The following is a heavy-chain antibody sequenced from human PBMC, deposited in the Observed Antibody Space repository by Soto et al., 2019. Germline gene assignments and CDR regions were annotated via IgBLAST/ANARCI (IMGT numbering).Heavy chain of an antibody. CDR2: VSASGLNT. Sequence: PGGSLRLSCAASGFTFSTYAMAWVRQAPGKGLEWVSGVSASGLNTDCADPVKGRFYISRDNSKNTVSLHMNSLRAEDTAVYYCAKVRSEMSVPYQEYFQHWGQGTLVTVSS. J-gene: IGHJ1*01. V-gene: IGHV3-23*01. D-gene: IGHD2-2*01. CDR3: AKVRSEMSVPYQEYFQH. CDR1: GFTFSTYA.